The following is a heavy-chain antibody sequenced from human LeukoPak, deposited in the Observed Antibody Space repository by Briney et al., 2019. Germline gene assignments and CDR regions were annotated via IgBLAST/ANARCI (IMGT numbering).Heavy chain of an antibody. J-gene: IGHJ3*02. V-gene: IGHV4-39*07. CDR1: GGSISSSLYH. D-gene: IGHD3-10*01. CDR3: ARGPLGELFNDAFDI. Sequence: SETLSLTCTVSGGSISSSLYHWGWIRQSPGKNLEWLGSIYYTGTTHYNPSLKSRVTISVDTSKNQFSLKLSSVTAADTAVYYCARGPLGELFNDAFDIWGQGTLVTVSS. CDR2: IYYTGTT.